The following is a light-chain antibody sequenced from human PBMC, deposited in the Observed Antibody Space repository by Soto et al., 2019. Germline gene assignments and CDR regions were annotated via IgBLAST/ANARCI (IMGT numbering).Light chain of an antibody. Sequence: VGDRVTITCRASQNIERWLAWYQQKPGKAPKLLLYDVSSLESGVPSRFSGSGSATEFILTINGLEPEDSAVYFCQHYGYSQWTFGQGTKVDIK. CDR1: QNIERW. CDR3: QHYGYSQWT. J-gene: IGKJ1*01. CDR2: DVS. V-gene: IGKV1-5*01.